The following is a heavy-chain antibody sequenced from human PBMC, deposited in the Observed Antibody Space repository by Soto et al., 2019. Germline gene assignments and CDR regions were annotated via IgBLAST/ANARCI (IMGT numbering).Heavy chain of an antibody. V-gene: IGHV4-59*01. Sequence: ETLSLTCTVSGDSIRSYYWSWIRQPPGKGLEWIGYIYDSGSTNYSPSLKSRVTISVDTSKSQFSLKLSSVTAADTAVYYCARDRAYYESSGLYFDYWGQGTLVTVSS. CDR3: ARDRAYYESSGLYFDY. J-gene: IGHJ4*02. CDR1: GDSIRSYY. CDR2: IYDSGST. D-gene: IGHD3-22*01.